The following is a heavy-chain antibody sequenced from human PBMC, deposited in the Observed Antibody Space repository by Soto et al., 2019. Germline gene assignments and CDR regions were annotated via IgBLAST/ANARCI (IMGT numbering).Heavy chain of an antibody. D-gene: IGHD4-17*01. Sequence: QLQLQESGSGLVKPSQTLSLTCAVAGGPISSGGYSWNCIRQPPGKGLEWIGYIYPSGSTYYNPSLKSRVTISLDRAKDQFSLKLSSVTAADTAVYYCATMTTLTTRAIDIWGQGTMVTVSS. J-gene: IGHJ3*02. CDR3: ATMTTLTTRAIDI. V-gene: IGHV4-30-2*01. CDR2: IYPSGST. CDR1: GGPISSGGYS.